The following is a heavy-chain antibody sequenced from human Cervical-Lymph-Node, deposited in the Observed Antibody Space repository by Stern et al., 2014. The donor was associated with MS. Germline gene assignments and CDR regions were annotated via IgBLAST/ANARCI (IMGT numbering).Heavy chain of an antibody. CDR1: GFPVGASY. CDR2: IHTVGTT. V-gene: IGHV3-66*01. D-gene: IGHD6-6*01. CDR3: AREIAGRRFED. J-gene: IGHJ4*02. Sequence: EVQLVESGGGLVQPGGSLRLSCEASGFPVGASYMNWVRQAPGKGPEGVSRIHTVGTTHYADSVKGRFTISRANAKNALYLQMDRLTVEDTAVYYCAREIAGRRFEDWGRGTLVAVSP.